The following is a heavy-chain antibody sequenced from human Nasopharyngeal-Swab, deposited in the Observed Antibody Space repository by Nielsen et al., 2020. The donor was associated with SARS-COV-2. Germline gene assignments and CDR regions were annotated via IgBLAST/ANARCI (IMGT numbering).Heavy chain of an antibody. Sequence: GEPLKISCAASGFTFSSYAMHWVRQAPGKGLEWVAVISYDGSNKYYADSVKGRFTISRDNSKNTLYLQMNSLRAEDTAVYYCARGREKLAWGQGTLVTVSS. CDR3: ARGREKLA. V-gene: IGHV3-30-3*01. J-gene: IGHJ5*02. CDR2: ISYDGSNK. D-gene: IGHD1-26*01. CDR1: GFTFSSYA.